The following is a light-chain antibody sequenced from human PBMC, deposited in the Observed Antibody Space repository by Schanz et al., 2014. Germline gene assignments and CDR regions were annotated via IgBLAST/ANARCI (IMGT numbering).Light chain of an antibody. CDR1: SSDVGSYNL. CDR2: EVN. CDR3: SSHTAITTAVV. V-gene: IGLV2-14*02. Sequence: QSALTQPASVSGSPGQSITISCTGTSSDVGSYNLVSWYQQHPGKAPKLMIYEVNKRPSGVPDRFTGSKSGNTASLTVSGLQAEDEADYHCSSHTAITTAVVFGGGTKLTVL. J-gene: IGLJ2*01.